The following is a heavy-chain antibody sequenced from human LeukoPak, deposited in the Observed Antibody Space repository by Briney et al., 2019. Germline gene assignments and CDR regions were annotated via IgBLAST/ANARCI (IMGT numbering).Heavy chain of an antibody. CDR1: GYTFTGYY. D-gene: IGHD3-10*01. Sequence: GASVKVSCKASGYTFTGYYMHWVRQAPGQGLEWMGWINPNSGATNYAQQFQGRVTMTRDTSISTAYMELNNLISDDTAVYYCARGMGSGTYRRFDFWGQGTLVTVSS. V-gene: IGHV1-2*02. CDR2: INPNSGAT. J-gene: IGHJ4*02. CDR3: ARGMGSGTYRRFDF.